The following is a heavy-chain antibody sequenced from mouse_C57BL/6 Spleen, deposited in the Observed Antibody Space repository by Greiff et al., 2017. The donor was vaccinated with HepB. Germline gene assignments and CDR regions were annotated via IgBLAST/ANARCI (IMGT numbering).Heavy chain of an antibody. Sequence: VQLQQSGAELVRPGSSVKLSCKASGYTFTSYWMHWVKQRPIQGLEWIGNIDPSDSETHYNQKFKDKATLTVDKSSSTAYMQLSSLTSEDSAVYYCAKGDYDDGWFAYWGQGTLVTVSA. CDR2: IDPSDSET. D-gene: IGHD2-4*01. CDR1: GYTFTSYW. CDR3: AKGDYDDGWFAY. J-gene: IGHJ3*01. V-gene: IGHV1-52*01.